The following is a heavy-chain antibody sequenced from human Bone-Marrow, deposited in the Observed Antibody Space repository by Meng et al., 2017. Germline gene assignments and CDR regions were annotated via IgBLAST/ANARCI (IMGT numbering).Heavy chain of an antibody. J-gene: IGHJ5*02. Sequence: QVQLQQWGAGLLKPSETLSLTCAVYGGSFSGYYWSWIRQPPGKGLEWIGEINHSGSTNYNPSLKSRVTIPVDTSKNQFSLKLSSVTAADTAVYYCARGSGSPEYCSSTSCYSGGWFDPWGQGTLVTVSS. CDR1: GGSFSGYY. CDR2: INHSGST. V-gene: IGHV4-34*01. D-gene: IGHD2-2*02. CDR3: ARGSGSPEYCSSTSCYSGGWFDP.